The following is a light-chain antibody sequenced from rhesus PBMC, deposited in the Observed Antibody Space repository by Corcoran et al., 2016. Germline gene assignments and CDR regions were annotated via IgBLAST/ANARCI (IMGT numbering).Light chain of an antibody. CDR1: QSVSSS. CDR2: DIS. CDR3: QQYSNWPYS. Sequence: TVLTQSPATLSLSPGERATLSCRASQSVSSSLAWYQQQPGQAPRLLIYDISSRATGIPDRFIGSGSGTDFTLTISSLEPEDVGVYYCQQYSNWPYSFGQGTKVEIK. J-gene: IGKJ2*01. V-gene: IGKV3-35*01.